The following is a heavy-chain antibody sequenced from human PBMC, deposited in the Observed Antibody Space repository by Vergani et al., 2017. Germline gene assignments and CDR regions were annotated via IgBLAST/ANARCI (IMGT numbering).Heavy chain of an antibody. CDR3: ARTGVLVVPAANFDY. CDR1: GGPFKNSA. D-gene: IGHD2-2*01. J-gene: IGHJ4*02. V-gene: IGHV1-69*13. CDR2: IITFFGTT. Sequence: QVQLVQSGAEVKKPGSSVKVSCKASGGPFKNSAFSWVRQVPGQGLEWMGRIITFFGTTDYAQKFQGRFTIIADEFTSTAYMELRSLRSDDTAVYYCARTGVLVVPAANFDYWGQGTLVTVSS.